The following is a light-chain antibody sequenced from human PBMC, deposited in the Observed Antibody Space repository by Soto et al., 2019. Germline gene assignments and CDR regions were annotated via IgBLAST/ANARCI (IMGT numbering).Light chain of an antibody. Sequence: QSVLTQPASVSGSPRQSITISCTGTSSDVGGYDYVSWYQQPPGKAPKLMIYDVSNWPSGASNRFSGSKSGNTASLTISGLQAEDEADYYCSSYTSSGTLVFGTGTKVTVL. CDR1: SSDVGGYDY. J-gene: IGLJ1*01. CDR2: DVS. V-gene: IGLV2-14*01. CDR3: SSYTSSGTLV.